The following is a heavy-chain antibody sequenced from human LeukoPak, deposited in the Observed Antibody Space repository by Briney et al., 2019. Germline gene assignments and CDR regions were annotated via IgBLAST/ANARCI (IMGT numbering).Heavy chain of an antibody. J-gene: IGHJ5*02. CDR1: GYSISSGYL. V-gene: IGHV4-38-2*02. CDR3: ARDQGFYRSAGSWFDP. D-gene: IGHD2-15*01. CDR2: IDGSGSS. Sequence: PSETLSLTCTVSGYSISSGYLWGWIRQPPGKGLEWIGSIDGSGSSYYNPSLKSRLTISVDTSKNQISLKLSSVTAADTAVYYCARDQGFYRSAGSWFDPWGQGTLVTVSS.